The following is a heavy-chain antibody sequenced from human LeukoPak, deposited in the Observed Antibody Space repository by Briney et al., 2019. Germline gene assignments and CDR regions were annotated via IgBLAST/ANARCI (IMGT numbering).Heavy chain of an antibody. D-gene: IGHD1-1*01. V-gene: IGHV4-39*01. J-gene: IGHJ4*02. CDR3: ARGGIQLPDY. CDR1: GGSISTRGYY. Sequence: SETLSLTCTVSGGSISTRGYYWGWIRQPPGKDLEWIGTMYYGGSNQYNPSLKSRVTISVDTPKNQFSLRLTSVTAADTAVYYCARGGIQLPDYWGQGTLVTVSS. CDR2: MYYGGSN.